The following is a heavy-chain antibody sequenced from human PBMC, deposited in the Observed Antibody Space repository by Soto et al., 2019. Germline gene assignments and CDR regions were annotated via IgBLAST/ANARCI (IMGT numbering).Heavy chain of an antibody. Sequence: ASVKVSCKASGYTFTSYGISWVRQAPGQGLEWMGRISAYNGNTNYAQKLQGRVTMTTDTSTSTAYMELRSLRSDDTAVYYCAREGQAPYYYYGMDAWGQGTAVTVSS. V-gene: IGHV1-18*01. CDR2: ISAYNGNT. CDR1: GYTFTSYG. CDR3: AREGQAPYYYYGMDA. J-gene: IGHJ6*02.